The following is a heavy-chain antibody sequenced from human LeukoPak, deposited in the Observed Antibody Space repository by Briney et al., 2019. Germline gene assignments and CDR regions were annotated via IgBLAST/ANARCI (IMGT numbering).Heavy chain of an antibody. D-gene: IGHD3-3*01. Sequence: SETLSLTCTVSGGSTSSSGYYCAWIRQPPGKGLEWIGSIYYSGGTYYNPPLKSRVTISVDTSKNQFSLKLSSVTAADTAVYYCARRTSYDFWSGYFDYWGQGTLVTVSS. CDR2: IYYSGGT. J-gene: IGHJ4*02. CDR3: ARRTSYDFWSGYFDY. CDR1: GGSTSSSGYY. V-gene: IGHV4-39*01.